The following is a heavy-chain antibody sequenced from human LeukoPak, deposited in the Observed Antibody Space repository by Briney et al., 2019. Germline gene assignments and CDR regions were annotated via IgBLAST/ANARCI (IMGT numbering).Heavy chain of an antibody. CDR2: ISGSGGST. D-gene: IGHD6-19*01. J-gene: IGHJ4*02. V-gene: IGHV3-23*01. Sequence: GGSLRLSCAASGFTYRSYAMSWVRQAPGKGLEWVSAISGSGGSTYYADSVKGRFTISRDNSKNTLYLQMNSLRAEDTAVYYCAKFFYDTVAGFYFDYWGQGTLVTVSS. CDR3: AKFFYDTVAGFYFDY. CDR1: GFTYRSYA.